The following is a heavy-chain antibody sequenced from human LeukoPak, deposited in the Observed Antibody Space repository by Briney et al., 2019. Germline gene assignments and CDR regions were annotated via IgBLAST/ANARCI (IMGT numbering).Heavy chain of an antibody. Sequence: GGSLRLSCAASGFTFSSYWVHWVRQAPGKGLVWVSPINSDGSSAAYADSVKGRFTISRDNAKNTLYLGMNGLRAEDTAVYYCATHRGYAFDYWGQGTLVTVSS. J-gene: IGHJ4*02. CDR1: GFTFSSYW. D-gene: IGHD3-22*01. CDR3: ATHRGYAFDY. V-gene: IGHV3-74*01. CDR2: INSDGSSA.